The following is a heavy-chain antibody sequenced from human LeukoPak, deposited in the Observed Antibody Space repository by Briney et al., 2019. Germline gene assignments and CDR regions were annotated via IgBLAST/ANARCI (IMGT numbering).Heavy chain of an antibody. CDR1: GYTFTSYY. CDR2: INPSGGST. V-gene: IGHV1-46*01. CDR3: ARDNSVEDTAWWFDP. Sequence: ASVKVSCKASGYTFTSYYMHWVRQPPGQGLEWMGIINPSGGSTSYAQKFQGRVTMTRDMSTSTDYMELSSLRSADTAVYYCARDNSVEDTAWWFDPWGQGTLVTVSS. J-gene: IGHJ5*02. D-gene: IGHD4-23*01.